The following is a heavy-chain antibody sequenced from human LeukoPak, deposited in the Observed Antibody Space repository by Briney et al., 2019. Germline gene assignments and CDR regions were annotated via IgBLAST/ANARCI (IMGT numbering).Heavy chain of an antibody. CDR3: AKDLELHTRDAFDI. D-gene: IGHD1-7*01. V-gene: IGHV3-48*01. Sequence: GGSLRLSCAASGFTFSSYSMNWVRQAPGKGLEWVSYISSSSSTIYYADSVKGRFTISRDNAKNSLYLQMNSLRAEDTAVYYCAKDLELHTRDAFDIWGQGTMVTVSS. J-gene: IGHJ3*02. CDR2: ISSSSSTI. CDR1: GFTFSSYS.